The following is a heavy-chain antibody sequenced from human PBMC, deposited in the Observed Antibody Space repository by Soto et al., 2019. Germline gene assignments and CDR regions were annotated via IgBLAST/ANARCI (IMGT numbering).Heavy chain of an antibody. CDR3: ARGGWQVRRTDYYYYGMDV. J-gene: IGHJ6*02. D-gene: IGHD2-15*01. CDR2: INPNSGGT. CDR1: GYTFTGYY. Sequence: ASVKVSCKASGYTFTGYYMHWVRQAPGQGLEWMGWINPNSGGTNYAQKFQGWVTMTRDTSISTAYMELSRLRSDDTAVYYCARGGWQVRRTDYYYYGMDVWGQGTTVTVSS. V-gene: IGHV1-2*04.